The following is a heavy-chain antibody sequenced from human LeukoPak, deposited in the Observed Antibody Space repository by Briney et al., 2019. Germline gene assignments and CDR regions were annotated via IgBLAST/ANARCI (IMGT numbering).Heavy chain of an antibody. CDR1: GFTFSSYA. CDR3: ARRYGDLPFDY. V-gene: IGHV3-30*04. Sequence: GGSLRLSCAASGFTFSSYAMHWVRQAPGKGLEWVAVISYDGSNKYYADSVKGRFTISRDNSKNTLYLQMNSLRAEDTAVYYCARRYGDLPFDYWGQGTLVTVSS. D-gene: IGHD4-17*01. CDR2: ISYDGSNK. J-gene: IGHJ4*02.